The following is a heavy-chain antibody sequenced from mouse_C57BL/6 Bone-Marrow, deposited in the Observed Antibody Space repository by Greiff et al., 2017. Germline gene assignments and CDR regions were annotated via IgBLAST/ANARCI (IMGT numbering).Heavy chain of an antibody. CDR3: ARWRRRYSPFAY. J-gene: IGHJ3*01. CDR2: IHPNSGST. CDR1: GYTFTGYW. V-gene: IGHV1-64*01. Sequence: VQLQQPGAELVKPGASVKLSCKASGYTFTGYWMHWVKQRPGQGLEWIGMIHPNSGSTNYNEKFKSKATLTVDKSSSTAYMQLSSLTSEDSAVYYCARWRRRYSPFAYWGQGTLVTVSA. D-gene: IGHD2-12*01.